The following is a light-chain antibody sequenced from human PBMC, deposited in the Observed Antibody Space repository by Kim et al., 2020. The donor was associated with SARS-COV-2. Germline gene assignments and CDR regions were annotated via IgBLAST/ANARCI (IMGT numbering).Light chain of an antibody. Sequence: DIQMTQSPSSLSASVGDRVTLTCRASQSITNYLNWYQQKPGKAPKLLISAASNLQSGVPSRFSGSGYGTDFTLTIISLQPEDFATYYCEQTYSASITFGQGTRLEIK. J-gene: IGKJ5*01. CDR1: QSITNY. CDR2: AAS. CDR3: EQTYSASIT. V-gene: IGKV1-39*01.